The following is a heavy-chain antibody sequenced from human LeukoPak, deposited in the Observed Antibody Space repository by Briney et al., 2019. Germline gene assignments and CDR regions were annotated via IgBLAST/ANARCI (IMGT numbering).Heavy chain of an antibody. D-gene: IGHD5-24*01. CDR3: AMAGWAMAEYFDY. Sequence: GGSLRLSCAASGFIVSTNYMSWVRQAPGKGLEWVSVFYTDGDTYYADSVKGRFTISRDNSKNTLYLQMNSLRAEDTAVYYCAMAGWAMAEYFDYWGQGTLVTVSS. CDR1: GFIVSTNY. J-gene: IGHJ4*02. V-gene: IGHV3-53*01. CDR2: FYTDGDT.